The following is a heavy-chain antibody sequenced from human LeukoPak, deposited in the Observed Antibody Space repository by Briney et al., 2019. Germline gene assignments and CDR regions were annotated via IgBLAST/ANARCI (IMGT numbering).Heavy chain of an antibody. CDR1: GFTFSSYS. J-gene: IGHJ3*02. CDR3: AKGTGAWITGAFDI. V-gene: IGHV3-21*04. Sequence: GGSLRLSCAASGFTFSSYSMNWVRQAPGKGLEWVSSISSSSSYIYYADSVKGRFTISRDNAKNSLYLQMNSLRAEDTALYYCAKGTGAWITGAFDIWGQGTMVTVSS. CDR2: ISSSSSYI. D-gene: IGHD3-16*01.